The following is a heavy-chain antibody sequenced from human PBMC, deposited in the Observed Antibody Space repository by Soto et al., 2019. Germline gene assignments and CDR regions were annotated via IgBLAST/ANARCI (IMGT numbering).Heavy chain of an antibody. D-gene: IGHD2-2*01. CDR2: IIPISGTA. CDR1: GGTFSSYA. CDR3: ARSQGSSTSLEIYYYYYYGMDV. Sequence: QVQLVQYGAEVKKPGSSVKVSCKAYGGTFSSYAISWVRQAPGQGLEWMGGIIPISGTANYAQKFQGRVTITAHESTSTANMELNSLRSEDTAVYYCARSQGSSTSLEIYYYYYYGMDVWGQGTTVTVSS. V-gene: IGHV1-69*01. J-gene: IGHJ6*02.